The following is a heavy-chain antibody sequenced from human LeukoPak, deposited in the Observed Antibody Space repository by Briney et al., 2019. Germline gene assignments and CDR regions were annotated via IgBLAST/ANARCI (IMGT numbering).Heavy chain of an antibody. J-gene: IGHJ6*03. V-gene: IGHV4-61*01. CDR1: GGSVSSSSYY. Sequence: PSETLSLTCTVSGGSVSSSSYYWSWIRQPPGKGLEWIGYIYYSGSTNYNPSLKSRVTISVDTSKNQFSLKLSSVTAADTAVYYCARDFRPPNYYMDVWGKGTTVTVSS. CDR3: ARDFRPPNYYMDV. CDR2: IYYSGST.